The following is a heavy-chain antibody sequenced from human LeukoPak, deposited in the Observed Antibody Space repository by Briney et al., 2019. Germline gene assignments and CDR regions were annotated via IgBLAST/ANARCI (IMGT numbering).Heavy chain of an antibody. J-gene: IGHJ4*02. D-gene: IGHD1-26*01. Sequence: GGSLRLSCVASGFTFSSFVMNWVRQAPGKGLEWVSTITGSGDNTHHADSVKGRFTISRDNSIHTLYPQMNSLRAEDTAIYYCAKDGNYFNFDSWGQGTLVTVSS. CDR2: ITGSGDNT. V-gene: IGHV3-23*01. CDR1: GFTFSSFV. CDR3: AKDGNYFNFDS.